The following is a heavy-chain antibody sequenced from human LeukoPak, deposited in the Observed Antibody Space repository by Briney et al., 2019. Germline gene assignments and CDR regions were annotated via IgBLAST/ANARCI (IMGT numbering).Heavy chain of an antibody. CDR1: GFTFGDFG. Sequence: GSLRLSLEAFGFTFGDFGMGWVRQAPGKGLGWVSGINWNGGSTGYADSVKGRFTISRDNAKNSLYLQMNSLRAEDTALYYCARVGGSGSYFDYWGQGTLVTVSS. J-gene: IGHJ4*02. D-gene: IGHD3-10*01. V-gene: IGHV3-20*03. CDR3: ARVGGSGSYFDY. CDR2: INWNGGST.